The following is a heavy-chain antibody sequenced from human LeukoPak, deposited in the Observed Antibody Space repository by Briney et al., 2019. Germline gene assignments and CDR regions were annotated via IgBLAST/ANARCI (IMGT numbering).Heavy chain of an antibody. D-gene: IGHD3-3*01. CDR1: GYTFTSYG. Sequence: VASVKVSCKASGYTFTSYGISWVRQAPGQGLEWMGWISAYNGNTNYAQKLQGRVTMTTDTSTSTAYMELRSLRSDDTAVYYCAREGYDFWSGYSFYFDYWGQGTLVTVSS. CDR3: AREGYDFWSGYSFYFDY. CDR2: ISAYNGNT. V-gene: IGHV1-18*01. J-gene: IGHJ4*02.